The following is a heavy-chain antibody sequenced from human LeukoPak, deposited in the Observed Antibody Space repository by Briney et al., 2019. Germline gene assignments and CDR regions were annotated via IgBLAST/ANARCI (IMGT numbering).Heavy chain of an antibody. J-gene: IGHJ4*02. CDR1: GGSISSSTYY. Sequence: SETLSLTCTVSGGSISSSTYYWGWIRQPPGKGLEWIGNIYYSGSTYSNPPLKSRVTISVDTSKNQFSLKLSSVTAADTAVYYCARLYDSSGRKVDYWGQGILVTVSS. CDR2: IYYSGST. D-gene: IGHD3-22*01. V-gene: IGHV4-39*01. CDR3: ARLYDSSGRKVDY.